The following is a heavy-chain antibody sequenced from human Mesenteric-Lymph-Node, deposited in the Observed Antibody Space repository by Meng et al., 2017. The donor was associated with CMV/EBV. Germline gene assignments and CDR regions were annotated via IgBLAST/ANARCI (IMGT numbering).Heavy chain of an antibody. Sequence: SGGTLSSYAISWVRQAPGQGLEWMGGIIPIFGTANYAQKFQGRVTITADKSTSTAYMELSSLRSEDTAVYYCARGYYGSGRNWFDPWGQGTLVTVSS. D-gene: IGHD3-10*01. V-gene: IGHV1-69*06. CDR3: ARGYYGSGRNWFDP. CDR2: IIPIFGTA. J-gene: IGHJ5*02. CDR1: GGTLSSYA.